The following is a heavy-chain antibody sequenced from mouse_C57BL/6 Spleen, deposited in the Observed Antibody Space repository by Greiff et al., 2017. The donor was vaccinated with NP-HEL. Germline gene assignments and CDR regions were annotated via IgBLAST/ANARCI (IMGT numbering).Heavy chain of an antibody. CDR3: ARSQLGLDWYFDV. J-gene: IGHJ1*03. CDR2: IYPGDGDT. D-gene: IGHD4-1*02. V-gene: IGHV1-80*01. CDR1: GYAFSSYW. Sequence: VQLKESGAELVKPGASVKISCKASGYAFSSYWMNWVKQRPGKGLEWIGQIYPGDGDTNYNGKFKGKATLTADKSSSTAYMQLSSLTSEDSAVYFCARSQLGLDWYFDVWGTGTTVTVSS.